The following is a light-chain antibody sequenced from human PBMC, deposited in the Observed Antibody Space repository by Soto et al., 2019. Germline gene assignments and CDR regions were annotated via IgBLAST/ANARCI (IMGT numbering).Light chain of an antibody. CDR2: SNN. Sequence: QSVLAQPPSVSGAPGQRVVISCIGSSSNIGARYDVHWYQQLPGTAPKLLIYSNNQRPSGVPDRFSGSKSGTSASLAISGLQSEDEADYYCAAWDDSLNGQVFGGGTKLTVL. J-gene: IGLJ3*02. CDR3: AAWDDSLNGQV. CDR1: SSNIGARYD. V-gene: IGLV1-44*01.